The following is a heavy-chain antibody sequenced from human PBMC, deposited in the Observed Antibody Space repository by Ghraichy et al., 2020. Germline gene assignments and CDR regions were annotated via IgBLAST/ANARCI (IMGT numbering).Heavy chain of an antibody. Sequence: GGSLRLSCAASGFTFSSYSMNWVRQAPGKGLEWVSSISSSSSYIYYADSVKGRFTISRDNAKNSLYLQMNSLRAEDTAVYYCARDGIVGATTADYWGQGTLVTVSS. CDR1: GFTFSSYS. CDR3: ARDGIVGATTADY. J-gene: IGHJ4*02. CDR2: ISSSSSYI. V-gene: IGHV3-21*01. D-gene: IGHD1-26*01.